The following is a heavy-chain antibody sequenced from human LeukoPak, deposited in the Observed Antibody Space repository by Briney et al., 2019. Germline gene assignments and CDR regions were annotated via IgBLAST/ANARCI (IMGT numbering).Heavy chain of an antibody. J-gene: IGHJ4*02. V-gene: IGHV1-46*01. D-gene: IGHD3-10*01. CDR1: GYSFTSYY. CDR3: ARGDRRHYGVCDH. CDR2: INPSGGTT. Sequence: ASVKVSCKASGYSFTSYYMHWVRQAPGQGPEWIGIINPSGGTTNYAQKFQGRVTVTRDTSTSTVYMEVTNLRSEDTAVYYCARGDRRHYGVCDHWGQGTLVTVSS.